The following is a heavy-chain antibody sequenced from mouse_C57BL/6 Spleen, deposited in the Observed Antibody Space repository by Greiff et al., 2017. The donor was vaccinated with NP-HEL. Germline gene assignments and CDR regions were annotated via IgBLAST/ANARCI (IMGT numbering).Heavy chain of an antibody. CDR3: ARSLKGYDEDAWFAY. Sequence: VQLKESGPELVKPGASVKVPCKASGYTFTDYNMDWVKQSHGKSLEWIGDINPNNGGTIYNQKFKGKATLTVDKSSSTAYMELRSLTSEDTAVYYCARSLKGYDEDAWFAYWGQGTLVTVSA. J-gene: IGHJ3*01. CDR1: GYTFTDYN. V-gene: IGHV1-18*01. D-gene: IGHD2-2*01. CDR2: INPNNGGT.